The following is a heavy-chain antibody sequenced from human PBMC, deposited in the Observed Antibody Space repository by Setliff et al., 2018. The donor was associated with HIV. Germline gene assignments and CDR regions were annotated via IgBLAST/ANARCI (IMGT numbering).Heavy chain of an antibody. CDR2: IIPIFGAA. CDR3: ARGLEEMAYYGMDV. D-gene: IGHD5-12*01. CDR1: GDTFSTYS. Sequence: GASVKVSCKTSGDTFSTYSLSWVRQAPGQGLEWMGGIIPIFGAAKYAPKFQTRVTITADESTSTAYMDLSSLTSEDTAVYYCARGLEEMAYYGMDVWGQGTTVTV. J-gene: IGHJ6*02. V-gene: IGHV1-69*13.